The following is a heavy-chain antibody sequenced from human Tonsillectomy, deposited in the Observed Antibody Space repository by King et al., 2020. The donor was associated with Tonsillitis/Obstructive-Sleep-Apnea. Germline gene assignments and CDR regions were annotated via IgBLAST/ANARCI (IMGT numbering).Heavy chain of an antibody. D-gene: IGHD2-2*01. CDR1: GGTFSSYA. CDR3: ARDIVVVQERAYDYYGMDV. CDR2: IIPILGIA. V-gene: IGHV1-69*10. Sequence: VQLVQSGAEVKKPGSSVKVSCKASGGTFSSYAISWVRQAPGQGLEWMGGIIPILGIANYAPKFQGRVTTTADNSTSTAFMELSSRRSEDTAVYYCARDIVVVQERAYDYYGMDVWGHGTPVTVSS. J-gene: IGHJ6*02.